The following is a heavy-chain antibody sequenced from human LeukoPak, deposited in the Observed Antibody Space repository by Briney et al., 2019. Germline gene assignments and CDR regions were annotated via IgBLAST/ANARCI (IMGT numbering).Heavy chain of an antibody. D-gene: IGHD2-2*01. V-gene: IGHV1-2*02. J-gene: IGHJ6*02. CDR1: GYTFSGNY. Sequence: ASVKVSCKASGYTFSGNYIQWVRQAPGQGLEWMGWINPNSGGTNYAQTFQGRVTMTRDTPINTAYLELSRLTSDDTAVYYCARDHCVTSGCYEDYYYGLDVWGQGTTVTVSS. CDR3: ARDHCVTSGCYEDYYYGLDV. CDR2: INPNSGGT.